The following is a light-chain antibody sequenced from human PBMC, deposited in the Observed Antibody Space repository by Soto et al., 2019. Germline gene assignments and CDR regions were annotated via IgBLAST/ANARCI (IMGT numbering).Light chain of an antibody. J-gene: IGKJ2*01. CDR1: QSVITN. V-gene: IGKV3-15*01. CDR3: QHYNHWPMYT. Sequence: ELVMTQSPATLSLSPGERATLSCRASQSVITNVAWYQQKPGQAPRLLIYGASTRATGIPARFSGSGSGTEFTLTISSLQSEDFAVYYCQHYNHWPMYTFGQGTKVEIK. CDR2: GAS.